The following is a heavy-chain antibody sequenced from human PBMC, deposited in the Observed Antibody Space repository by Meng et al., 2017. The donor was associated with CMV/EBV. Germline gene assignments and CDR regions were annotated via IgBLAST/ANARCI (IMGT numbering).Heavy chain of an antibody. J-gene: IGHJ5*02. V-gene: IGHV4-39*07. CDR2: IYYSGST. CDR3: ARAHEANWFDP. Sequence: SETLSLTCTVSGGSISSSSYYWGWIRQPPGKGLEWIGSIYYSGSTYYNPSLKSRVTISVETSKNQFSLKLSSVIAADTAVYYCARAHEANWFDPWGQGTLVTVSS. CDR1: GGSISSSSYY.